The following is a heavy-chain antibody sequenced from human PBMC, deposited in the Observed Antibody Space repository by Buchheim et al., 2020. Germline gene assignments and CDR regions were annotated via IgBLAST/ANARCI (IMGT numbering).Heavy chain of an antibody. D-gene: IGHD1-7*01. V-gene: IGHV4-59*01. CDR1: GDSISRNY. J-gene: IGHJ4*02. CDR3: ARDRGNYADY. Sequence: QVQLEESGPGLVRPSETLSLSCNVSGDSISRNYWSWIRQPPGKGLEWIGYIDHRGSTKHNPSLNSRVTLSIDTSKSHFSLSLTSVIAADTAVYYCARDRGNYADYWGQGIL. CDR2: IDHRGST.